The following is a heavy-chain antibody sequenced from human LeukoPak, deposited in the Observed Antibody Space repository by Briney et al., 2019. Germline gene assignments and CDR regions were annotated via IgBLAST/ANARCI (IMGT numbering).Heavy chain of an antibody. D-gene: IGHD3-3*01. Sequence: ASVKVSCKASGYTFTSYGISWVRQAPGQGLEWMGWISAYNGNTNYAQKLQGRVTMTTDTSTSTAYMELRSRRSDDTAVYYCARVGSLGYDFWSGYQHFDYWGQGTLVTVSS. CDR3: ARVGSLGYDFWSGYQHFDY. J-gene: IGHJ4*02. CDR1: GYTFTSYG. V-gene: IGHV1-18*01. CDR2: ISAYNGNT.